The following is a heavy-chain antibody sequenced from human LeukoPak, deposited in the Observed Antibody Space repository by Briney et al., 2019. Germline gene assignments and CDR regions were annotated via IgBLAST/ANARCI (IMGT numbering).Heavy chain of an antibody. CDR1: GYTFTSYY. J-gene: IGHJ4*02. D-gene: IGHD2-21*01. Sequence: GASVKVSCKASGYTFTSYYMHWVRQAPGQGREWMGIINPSGGSTTYAQKFQGRVTMTRDMSTSTAYMELSSLRSEDTAVYYCARSSSVTIPGYYFDYWGQGTLVTVSS. CDR2: INPSGGST. CDR3: ARSSSVTIPGYYFDY. V-gene: IGHV1-46*01.